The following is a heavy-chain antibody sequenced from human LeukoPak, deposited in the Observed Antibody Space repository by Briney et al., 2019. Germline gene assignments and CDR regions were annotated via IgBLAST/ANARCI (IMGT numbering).Heavy chain of an antibody. D-gene: IGHD6-19*01. V-gene: IGHV3-30*03. Sequence: GRSLRLSCAASGFTFSSYGMHWVRQAPGKGLEWVAVISYDGSNKYYAESVKGRFTISRDNSKNTLYLQMNSLRPEDTAVYYCARDPGHSGWYGDYWGQGTLVTVSS. CDR2: ISYDGSNK. J-gene: IGHJ4*02. CDR1: GFTFSSYG. CDR3: ARDPGHSGWYGDY.